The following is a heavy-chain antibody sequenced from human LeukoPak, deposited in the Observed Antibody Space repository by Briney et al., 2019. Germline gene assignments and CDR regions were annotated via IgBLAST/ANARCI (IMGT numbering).Heavy chain of an antibody. CDR3: ARSIITGTTFWFDP. CDR1: GDSVSSNSAA. V-gene: IGHV6-1*01. Sequence: SQTLSLTCAISGDSVSSNSAAWNWIRQSPSRGLEWLGRTYYRSNWYNDYAVSVKSRITINPDTSKNQFSLQLNSVTPEDAAVYYCARSIITGTTFWFDPWGQGTLVTVSS. D-gene: IGHD1-7*01. J-gene: IGHJ5*02. CDR2: TYYRSNWYN.